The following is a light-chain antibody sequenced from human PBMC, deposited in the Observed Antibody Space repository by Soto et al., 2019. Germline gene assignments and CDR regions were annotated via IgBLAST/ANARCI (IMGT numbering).Light chain of an antibody. CDR3: QSYDSSLSGVV. CDR1: GSNIGAGYD. CDR2: GTS. J-gene: IGLJ2*01. Sequence: QSVLTQPPSVYGAPGQRVNISCTGSGSNIGAGYDVHWYQQLPGTAPKLHIYGTSNRPSGVPDRFSGSKSGTSASLAITGLQAEDEAHYYCQSYDSSLSGVVFGGGTKLTVL. V-gene: IGLV1-40*01.